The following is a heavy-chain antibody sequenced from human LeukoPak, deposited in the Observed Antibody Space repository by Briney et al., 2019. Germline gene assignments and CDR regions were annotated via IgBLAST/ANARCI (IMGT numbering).Heavy chain of an antibody. Sequence: SETLSLTCAVSGGSISSSSYYWGWIRQPPGKGLEWIGSIYYSGSTYYNPSLKSRVTISVDTSKNQFSLKLSSVTAADTAVYYCARVVVVVAATLYYFDYWGQGTLVTVSS. J-gene: IGHJ4*02. D-gene: IGHD2-15*01. CDR1: GGSISSSSYY. CDR2: IYYSGST. CDR3: ARVVVVVAATLYYFDY. V-gene: IGHV4-39*07.